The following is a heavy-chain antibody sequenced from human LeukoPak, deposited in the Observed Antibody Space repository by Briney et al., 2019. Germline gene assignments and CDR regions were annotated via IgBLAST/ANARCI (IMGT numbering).Heavy chain of an antibody. Sequence: PSETLSLTCTVSGGSISSGDYYWSWIRQPPGKGLEWIGYISYSGSTYHSSSLKSRVTISLDTSKNQFSLKLSSVTAADTAVYYCARLDLDLVSFDYWGQGTLVTVSS. D-gene: IGHD3-16*02. CDR3: ARLDLDLVSFDY. CDR1: GGSISSGDYY. J-gene: IGHJ4*02. CDR2: ISYSGST. V-gene: IGHV4-30-4*01.